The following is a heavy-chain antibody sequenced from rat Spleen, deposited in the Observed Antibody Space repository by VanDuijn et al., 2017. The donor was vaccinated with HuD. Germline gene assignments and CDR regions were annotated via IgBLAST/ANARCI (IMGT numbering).Heavy chain of an antibody. CDR1: GFSLTSYH. V-gene: IGHV2-43*01. Sequence: QVPLKESGPGLVQPSQTLSLTCTVSGFSLTSYHVSWVRQPPGKGLEWMGVIWTGGSTAYNSLLKSRLSISRDISKSQVFLKMNSLQTEDIATSYCARGSGKVIHFDYWGQGVKVTVSS. CDR2: IWTGGST. J-gene: IGHJ2*01. D-gene: IGHD1-11*01. CDR3: ARGSGKVIHFDY.